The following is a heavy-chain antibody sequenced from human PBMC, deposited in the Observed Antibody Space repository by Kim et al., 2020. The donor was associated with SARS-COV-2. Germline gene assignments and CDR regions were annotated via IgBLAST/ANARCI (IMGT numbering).Heavy chain of an antibody. J-gene: IGHJ3*02. CDR1: GGSFSGYY. CDR2: INHSGST. CDR3: ARGVGSGYDPVTAFDI. V-gene: IGHV4-34*01. D-gene: IGHD5-12*01. Sequence: SETLSLTCAVYGGSFSGYYWSWIRQPPGKGLEWIGEINHSGSTNYNPPLKSRVTISVDTSKNQFSLKLSSVTAADTAVYYCARGVGSGYDPVTAFDIWGQGTMVTVSS.